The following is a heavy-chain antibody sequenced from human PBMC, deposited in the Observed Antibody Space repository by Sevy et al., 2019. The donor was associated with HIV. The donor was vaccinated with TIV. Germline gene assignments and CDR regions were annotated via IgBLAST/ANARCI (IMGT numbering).Heavy chain of an antibody. CDR3: AGENAWGRGYS. D-gene: IGHD1-26*01. V-gene: IGHV4-59*08. J-gene: IGHJ4*02. Sequence: SETLSLTCTVSGGSITSLHWNWIRQPPGKGLEWIANIYYNGHINYNPSLKSRVTLSLDTSKNQFSLRLSSVIAADTAMYYCAGENAWGRGYSWGQGTLVTVSS. CDR1: GGSITSLH. CDR2: IYYNGHI.